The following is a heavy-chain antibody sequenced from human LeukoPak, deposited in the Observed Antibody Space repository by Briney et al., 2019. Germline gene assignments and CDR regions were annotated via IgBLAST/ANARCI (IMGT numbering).Heavy chain of an antibody. Sequence: GGSLRLSCAASGFTFSSYEMNWVRQAPGKGLEWVSYISSSGSIIHYADAVKGRFTTSRDNAKNTLHLQMNSLRAEDTAIYYCARVRGYGSESFDYWGQGTLVTVSS. CDR3: ARVRGYGSESFDY. CDR1: GFTFSSYE. V-gene: IGHV3-48*03. CDR2: ISSSGSII. D-gene: IGHD3-10*01. J-gene: IGHJ4*02.